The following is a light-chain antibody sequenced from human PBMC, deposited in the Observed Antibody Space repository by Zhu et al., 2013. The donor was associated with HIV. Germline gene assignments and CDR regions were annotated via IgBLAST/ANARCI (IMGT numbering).Light chain of an antibody. CDR1: QNIASN. Sequence: EIVLTQSPATLTVSPGERATLSCRASQNIASNLAWYQQKPGQAPRLLIYGASTRASGIPARFSGGGSGTEFTLTISGLQSEDFAVYYCQQYNNWPLYTFGQGTKLEIK. V-gene: IGKV3-15*01. CDR3: QQYNNWPLYT. J-gene: IGKJ2*01. CDR2: GAS.